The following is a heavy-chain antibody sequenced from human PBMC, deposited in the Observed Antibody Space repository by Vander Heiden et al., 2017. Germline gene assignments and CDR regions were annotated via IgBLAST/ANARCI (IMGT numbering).Heavy chain of an antibody. V-gene: IGHV5-51*01. D-gene: IGHD3-22*01. CDR2: IYPRDSDT. CDR1: GYSFSPYW. Sequence: EVQLVQSGAEVKTPGESLKISCKGSGYSFSPYWLGWVRQMPGKGREWMGIIYPRDSDTRYSPSFQGQVTISADKSISTAYLQWSSLKASDTAMYYCASPYYYDSSAYAWGQGTLVTVSS. J-gene: IGHJ5*02. CDR3: ASPYYYDSSAYA.